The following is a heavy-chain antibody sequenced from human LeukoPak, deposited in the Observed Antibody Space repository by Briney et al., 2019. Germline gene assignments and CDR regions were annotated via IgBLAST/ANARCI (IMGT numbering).Heavy chain of an antibody. D-gene: IGHD4-17*01. CDR2: INPNSGGT. CDR3: ASAAYGDYVLGTYVPTGY. J-gene: IGHJ4*02. CDR1: GYTFTCYY. Sequence: GASVKVSCKASGYTFTCYYMHWVRQAPGQGLEWMGWINPNSGGTNYAQKFQGRVTMTRDTSISTAYMELSRLRSDDTAVYYCASAAYGDYVLGTYVPTGYWGQGTLVTVSS. V-gene: IGHV1-2*02.